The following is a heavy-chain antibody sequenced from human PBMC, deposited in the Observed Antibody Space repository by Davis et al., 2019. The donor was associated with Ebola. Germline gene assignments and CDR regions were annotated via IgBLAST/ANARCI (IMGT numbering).Heavy chain of an antibody. D-gene: IGHD6-6*01. V-gene: IGHV4-30-4*08. Sequence: MPSETLSLTCTVSGGSISSGYYYWSWIRQRPGKGLEWIGYIYYSGSTYYNPSLKSRVTISVDTSVDTSKNQFSLRLSSVTAADMAVYYCARHAVRSSSSVWFDRWGQGTLVTVFS. CDR2: IYYSGST. CDR3: ARHAVRSSSSVWFDR. CDR1: GGSISSGYYY. J-gene: IGHJ5*02.